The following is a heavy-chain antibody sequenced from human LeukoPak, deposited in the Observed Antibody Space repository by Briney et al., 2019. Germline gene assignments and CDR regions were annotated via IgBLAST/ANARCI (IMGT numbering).Heavy chain of an antibody. J-gene: IGHJ6*03. CDR3: ARYGYRYGSGYYYMDV. D-gene: IGHD5-18*01. V-gene: IGHV4-59*10. CDR2: IYSSGST. Sequence: SETLSLTCAVYGGSFSSYYWSWIRQPAGKGLEWIERIYSSGSTNYNASLKSRVTMSVDTPKNQFSLKQSSVTAADTAVYYCARYGYRYGSGYYYMDVWGKGTTVTVSS. CDR1: GGSFSSYY.